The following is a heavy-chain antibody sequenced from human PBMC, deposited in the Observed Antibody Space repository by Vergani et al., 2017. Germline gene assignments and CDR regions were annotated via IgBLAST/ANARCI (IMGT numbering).Heavy chain of an antibody. CDR3: AKVSRYYDSSGYYSLGAFDI. CDR1: GFTFSSYA. D-gene: IGHD3-22*01. V-gene: IGHV3-23*01. Sequence: EVQLLESGGGLVQPGGSLRLSCAASGFTFSSYAMSWARQAPGKGLEWVSAISGSGGSTYYADSVKGRFTISRDNSKNTLYLQMNSLRAEDTAVYDCAKVSRYYDSSGYYSLGAFDIWGQGTMVTVSS. CDR2: ISGSGGST. J-gene: IGHJ3*02.